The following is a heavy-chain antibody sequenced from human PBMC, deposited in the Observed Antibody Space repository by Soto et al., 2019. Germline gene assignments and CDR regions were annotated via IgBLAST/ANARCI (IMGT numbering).Heavy chain of an antibody. CDR2: ISGSGGST. V-gene: IGHV3-23*01. Sequence: PGGSLSLSCAASGFTFSSYAMSWVRQAPGKGLEWVSAISGSGGSTYYADSVKGRFTISRDNSKNTLYLQMNSLRAEDTAVYYCANSRYCSSTSCFYFDYWGQGTLVTVSS. CDR3: ANSRYCSSTSCFYFDY. J-gene: IGHJ4*02. D-gene: IGHD2-2*01. CDR1: GFTFSSYA.